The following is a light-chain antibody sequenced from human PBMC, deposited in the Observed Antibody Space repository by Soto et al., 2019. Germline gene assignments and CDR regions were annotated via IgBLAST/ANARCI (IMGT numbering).Light chain of an antibody. CDR1: QSVSSN. CDR3: QQYNNWPET. V-gene: IGKV3-15*01. Sequence: EIVMTQSPATLSVSPGERATLSCRASQSVSSNLAWYQQKPGQAPRLLIYGASTRATDVPARFSGSGSGTEFTLTISSLQSEDFAVYYCQQYNNWPETFGQGTKVELK. CDR2: GAS. J-gene: IGKJ1*01.